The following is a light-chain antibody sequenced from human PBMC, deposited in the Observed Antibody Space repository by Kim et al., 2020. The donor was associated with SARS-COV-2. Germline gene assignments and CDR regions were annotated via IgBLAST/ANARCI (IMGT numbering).Light chain of an antibody. V-gene: IGKV3-15*01. CDR2: GAS. Sequence: EIVMKQYPATLSVSPGERATLSCRASQSVSSNLAWYQQKPGQAPRLLIYGASTRATGIPARFSGSGSGTEFTLTISSLQSEDFVIYYCQQYNNWPRTFGQGTKVDIK. CDR1: QSVSSN. J-gene: IGKJ1*01. CDR3: QQYNNWPRT.